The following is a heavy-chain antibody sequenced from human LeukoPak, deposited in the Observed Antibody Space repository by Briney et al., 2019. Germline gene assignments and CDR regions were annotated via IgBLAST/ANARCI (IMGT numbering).Heavy chain of an antibody. CDR2: IKTNAHGGTA. CDR1: GFTFSDAY. CDR3: TTWLSKGNSWLDY. D-gene: IGHD2/OR15-2a*01. V-gene: IGHV3-15*01. Sequence: GGSLRLSCAASGFTFSDAYMSWVRQAPGKGLEWVGRIKTNAHGGTAEYAAPAKGRFTISRDVSQDMVFLQMNSLEIEDTAVYYCTTWLSKGNSWLDYWGQGTLVTVSS. J-gene: IGHJ4*02.